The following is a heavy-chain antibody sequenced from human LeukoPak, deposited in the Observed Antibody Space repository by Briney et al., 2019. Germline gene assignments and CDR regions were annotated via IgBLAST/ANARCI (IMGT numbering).Heavy chain of an antibody. V-gene: IGHV3-30*03. D-gene: IGHD6-19*01. J-gene: IGHJ4*02. Sequence: GRSLRLSCAASGFTFSSYGMHWVRQAPGKGLEWVGAISYDGSSKSYADSVKGRFTISRDNAKNSLYLQMNSLRAEDTAVYYCARGAEYSGAWCQDYWGQGTLVTVSS. CDR2: ISYDGSSK. CDR1: GFTFSSYG. CDR3: ARGAEYSGAWCQDY.